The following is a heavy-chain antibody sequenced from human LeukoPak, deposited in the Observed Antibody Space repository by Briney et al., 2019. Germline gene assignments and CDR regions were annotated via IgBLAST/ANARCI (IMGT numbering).Heavy chain of an antibody. D-gene: IGHD6-13*01. V-gene: IGHV1-18*01. CDR1: GYTFTSYG. CDR3: ARYSSSWYQGWFDP. Sequence: GASVKVSCKVSGYTFTSYGISWVRQAPGQGLEWMGWMSAYNGKTNYAHSLQGRVTVTADTSTTTAYMELSSLRSEDTAVYYCARYSSSWYQGWFDPWGQGTLVTVSS. CDR2: MSAYNGKT. J-gene: IGHJ5*02.